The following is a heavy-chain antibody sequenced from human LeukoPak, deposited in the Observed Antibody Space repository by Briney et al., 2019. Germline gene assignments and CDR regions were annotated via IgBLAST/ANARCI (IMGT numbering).Heavy chain of an antibody. CDR3: ARLRSPGDFDY. D-gene: IGHD1-26*01. CDR1: GGSISSGSYY. CDR2: IYTSGST. V-gene: IGHV4-61*02. Sequence: SQTLSLTCTVSGGSISSGSYYWSWIRQPAGKGLEWIGRIYTSGSTYYNPSLKSRVTISVDTSKNQFSLRLNSVTAADTAMYYCARLRSPGDFDYWGQGTLATVSS. J-gene: IGHJ4*02.